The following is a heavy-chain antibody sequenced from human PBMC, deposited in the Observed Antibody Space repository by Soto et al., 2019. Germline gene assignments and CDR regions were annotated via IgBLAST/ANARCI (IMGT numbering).Heavy chain of an antibody. J-gene: IGHJ1*01. V-gene: IGHV4-30-2*01. Sequence: QVQLQESGSGLVKPSQTLSLTCAVSGGSISSGGYSWSWIRQPPGKGLEWIGYIYHSGSIYYNPSPKTPVPISVDRPKNQFSLTLSSATAAATAVYDCAGLPPLWGQGSLVTVSS. CDR2: IYHSGSI. CDR3: AGLPPL. CDR1: GGSISSGGYS.